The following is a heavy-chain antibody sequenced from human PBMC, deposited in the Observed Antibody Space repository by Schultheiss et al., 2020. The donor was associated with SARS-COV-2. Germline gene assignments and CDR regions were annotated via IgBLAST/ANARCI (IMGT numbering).Heavy chain of an antibody. CDR2: IYTSGST. V-gene: IGHV4-4*07. Sequence: SQTLSLTCTVSGGSISSYYWSWIRQPAGKGLEWIGRIYTSGSTNYNPSLKSRVTISVDTSKNQFSLKLSSVTAADTAVYYCARVGRAAAGISRADYWGQGTLVTVSS. J-gene: IGHJ4*02. D-gene: IGHD6-13*01. CDR3: ARVGRAAAGISRADY. CDR1: GGSISSYY.